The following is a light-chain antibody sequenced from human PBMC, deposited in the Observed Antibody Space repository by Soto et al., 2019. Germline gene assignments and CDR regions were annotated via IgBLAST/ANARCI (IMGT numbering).Light chain of an antibody. CDR1: QGISNY. J-gene: IGKJ1*01. Sequence: DIRMTQSPSSLSASVGDRVTITCRSSQGISNYLAWYQQKPGKVPKLLIYAASTLQSGVPSRFSGSGSGTHFTLNISSLHPEDAATYYCQKYNSAPHTFGQGTKVEIK. CDR2: AAS. CDR3: QKYNSAPHT. V-gene: IGKV1-27*01.